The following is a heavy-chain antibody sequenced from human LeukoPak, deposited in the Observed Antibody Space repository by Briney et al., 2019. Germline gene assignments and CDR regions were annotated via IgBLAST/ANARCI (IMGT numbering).Heavy chain of an antibody. Sequence: PGGSLRLSCAASGFTFSRYWMSWVRQAPGKGLEWVAHINQDGSEKYYVDSVKGRFTIPRDNAKKSLYLQMNSLRAEDTAVYYCARDQAFSYYYYFMDVWGKGTTVTVSS. CDR3: ARDQAFSYYYYFMDV. CDR2: INQDGSEK. V-gene: IGHV3-7*01. J-gene: IGHJ6*03. D-gene: IGHD3-3*01. CDR1: GFTFSRYW.